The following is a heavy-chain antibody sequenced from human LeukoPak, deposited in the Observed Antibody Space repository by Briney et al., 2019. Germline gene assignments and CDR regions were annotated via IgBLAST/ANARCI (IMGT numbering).Heavy chain of an antibody. CDR2: IYTSGST. D-gene: IGHD3-22*01. J-gene: IGHJ3*02. Sequence: SETLSLTCTVSGGPISSYYWSWIRQPAGKGLEWIGRIYTSGSTNYNPSLKSRVTMSVDTSKNQFSLKLSSVTAADTAVYYCARDDSSGHSPASAFDIWGQGTIVTVSS. CDR1: GGPISSYY. CDR3: ARDDSSGHSPASAFDI. V-gene: IGHV4-4*07.